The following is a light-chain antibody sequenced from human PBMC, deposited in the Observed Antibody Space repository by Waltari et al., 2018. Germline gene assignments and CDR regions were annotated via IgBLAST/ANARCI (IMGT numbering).Light chain of an antibody. Sequence: QSALTQSPSASGAPGQKVSISCSGTSSNIGRNPVDWYHQPPGTAPKLLLFGTNQRPSGVPDRFSVSKSGSSASLAISGRQSEDEADYYCAAWDDSLDAYVFGTGTKVSVL. V-gene: IGLV1-44*01. CDR2: GTN. CDR3: AAWDDSLDAYV. J-gene: IGLJ1*01. CDR1: SSNIGRNP.